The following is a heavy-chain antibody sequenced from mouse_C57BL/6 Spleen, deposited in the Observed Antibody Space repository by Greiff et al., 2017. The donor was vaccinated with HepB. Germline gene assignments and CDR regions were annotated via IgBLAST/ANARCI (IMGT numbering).Heavy chain of an antibody. CDR2: INPNNGGT. D-gene: IGHD2-4*01. CDR3: ARSLFYYDYDGFAY. V-gene: IGHV1-22*01. CDR1: GYTFTDYN. Sequence: VQLQQSGPELVKPGASVKMSCKASGYTFTDYNMHWVKQSHGKSLEWIGYINPNNGGTSYNQKFKGKATLTVNKSSSTAYMELRSLTSEDSAVYYCARSLFYYDYDGFAYWGQGTLVTVSA. J-gene: IGHJ3*01.